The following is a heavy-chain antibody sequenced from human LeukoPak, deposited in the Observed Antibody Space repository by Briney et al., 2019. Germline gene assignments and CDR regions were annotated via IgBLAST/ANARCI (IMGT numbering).Heavy chain of an antibody. CDR3: ASSGVKSVTTHGP. J-gene: IGHJ5*02. Sequence: TGGSLRLSCAASGFTFSSYEMNWVRRAPGKGLEWVSYISGGSNIIHYADSVRGRFTISRDDAKSSLYLQMDSLRAEDTAVYYCASSGVKSVTTHGPWGQGTLVTVSS. D-gene: IGHD4-17*01. V-gene: IGHV3-48*03. CDR2: ISGGSNII. CDR1: GFTFSSYE.